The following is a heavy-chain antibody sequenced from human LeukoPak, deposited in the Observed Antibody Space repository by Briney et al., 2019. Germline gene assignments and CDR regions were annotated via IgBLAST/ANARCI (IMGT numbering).Heavy chain of an antibody. D-gene: IGHD6-6*01. CDR3: ARGLSGYSSSLGY. J-gene: IGHJ4*02. CDR2: ISWNSGSI. Sequence: GGSLRLSCAASGFTFDDYGMHWVRQAPGKGLEWVSGISWNSGSIGYADSVKGRFAISRDNAKKSLYLQMNSLRAEDTAVYYCARGLSGYSSSLGYWGQGTLVTVSS. V-gene: IGHV3-9*01. CDR1: GFTFDDYG.